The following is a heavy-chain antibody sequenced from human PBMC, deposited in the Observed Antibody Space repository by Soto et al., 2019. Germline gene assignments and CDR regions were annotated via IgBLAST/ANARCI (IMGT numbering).Heavy chain of an antibody. CDR2: IYYSGST. J-gene: IGHJ4*02. CDR1: GGSISSGGYY. V-gene: IGHV4-31*03. Sequence: SSETLSLTCTVSGGSISSGGYYWSWIRQHPGKGLEWIGYIYYSGSTYYNPSLKSRVTISVDTSKNQFSLKLSSVTAADTAVYYCARSVYSSGPYYFDYWGQGTLVTVSS. D-gene: IGHD3-22*01. CDR3: ARSVYSSGPYYFDY.